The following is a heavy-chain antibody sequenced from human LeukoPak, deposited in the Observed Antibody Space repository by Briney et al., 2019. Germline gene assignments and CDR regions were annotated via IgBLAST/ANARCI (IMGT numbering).Heavy chain of an antibody. CDR1: GFTFSGSA. V-gene: IGHV3-73*01. CDR3: TRDATVTTAYQNFDY. CDR2: IRNKANSYAT. D-gene: IGHD4-17*01. J-gene: IGHJ4*02. Sequence: GGSLRLSCAASGFTFSGSAMVWVRQASGKGLEWVGRIRNKANSYATTYSASVKGRFAISRDDSKNTAYLKMNSLKTEDTAVYYCTRDATVTTAYQNFDYWGQGTLVTVSS.